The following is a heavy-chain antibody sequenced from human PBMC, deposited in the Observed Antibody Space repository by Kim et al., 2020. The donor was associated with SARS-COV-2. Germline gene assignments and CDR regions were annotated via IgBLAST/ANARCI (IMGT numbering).Heavy chain of an antibody. CDR2: IDPSDSYT. CDR3: ARHGPSFGDIVVVVAATALDY. J-gene: IGHJ4*02. D-gene: IGHD2-15*01. Sequence: GESLKISCKGSGYSFTSYWISWVRQMPGKGLAWMGRIDPSDSYTNYSPSFQGHVTISADKSISTAYLQWSSLKASDTAMYYCARHGPSFGDIVVVVAATALDYWGQGTLVTVSS. CDR1: GYSFTSYW. V-gene: IGHV5-10-1*01.